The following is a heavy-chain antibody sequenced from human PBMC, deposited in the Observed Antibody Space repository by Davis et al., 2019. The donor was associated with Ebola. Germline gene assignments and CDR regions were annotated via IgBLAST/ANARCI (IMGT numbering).Heavy chain of an antibody. D-gene: IGHD2-15*01. Sequence: AASVKVSCKASGYTFTSYGISWVRQAPGQGLEWMGWISAYNGNTNYAQKLQGRVTMTTDTSTSTAYMELSSLRSEDTAVYYCARESIVVVAATAKNYYYYGMDVWGKGTTVTVSS. V-gene: IGHV1-18*01. CDR2: ISAYNGNT. CDR3: ARESIVVVAATAKNYYYYGMDV. CDR1: GYTFTSYG. J-gene: IGHJ6*04.